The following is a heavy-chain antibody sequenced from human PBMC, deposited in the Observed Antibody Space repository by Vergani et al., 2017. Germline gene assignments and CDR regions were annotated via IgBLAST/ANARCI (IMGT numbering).Heavy chain of an antibody. CDR3: GVIMVRSPRPDNWFDS. CDR1: GYSISRGFY. Sequence: QIQLQESGPGLVKPSGTLSLTCSVSGYSISRGFYWAWIRQTPEKGLEWIGGMFHTGEASNSPSLQSRVAFSMDTSKNQFSLQLTSVTAADTSVYFCGVIMVRSPRPDNWFDSWGRGTLVTVSS. J-gene: IGHJ5*01. D-gene: IGHD3-10*01. CDR2: MFHTGEA. V-gene: IGHV4-38-2*02.